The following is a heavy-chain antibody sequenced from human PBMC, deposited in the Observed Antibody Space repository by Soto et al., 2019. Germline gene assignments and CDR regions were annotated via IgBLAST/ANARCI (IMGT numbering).Heavy chain of an antibody. CDR2: IIPIFGTA. Sequence: SVKVSCKASGGTFSSYAISWVRQAPGQGLEWMGGIIPIFGTANYAQKFQGRVTITADESTSTAYMELSSLRSEDTAVYYCARVICSGGSCYSGWFDPRAQGTLVTVSS. J-gene: IGHJ5*02. V-gene: IGHV1-69*13. D-gene: IGHD2-15*01. CDR3: ARVICSGGSCYSGWFDP. CDR1: GGTFSSYA.